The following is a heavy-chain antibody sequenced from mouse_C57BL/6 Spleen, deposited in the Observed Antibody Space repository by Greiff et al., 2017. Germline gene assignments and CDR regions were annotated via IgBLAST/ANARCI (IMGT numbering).Heavy chain of an antibody. J-gene: IGHJ3*01. CDR1: GYSFTGYY. V-gene: IGHV1-42*01. CDR3: ATSSSGRCAY. Sequence: VQLQQSGPELVKPGASVKISCKASGYSFTGYYMNWVKQSPEKSLEWIGEINPRTGGTYYNQKFKAKATLTVDNSSSPAYLQLKSLTSEDSAVYYYATSSSGRCAYWVQGTLVTVSA. CDR2: INPRTGGT. D-gene: IGHD3-2*02.